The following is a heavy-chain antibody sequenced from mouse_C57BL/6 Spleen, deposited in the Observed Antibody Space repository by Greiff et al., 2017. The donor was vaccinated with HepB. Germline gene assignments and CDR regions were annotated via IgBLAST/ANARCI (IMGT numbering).Heavy chain of an antibody. D-gene: IGHD2-4*01. Sequence: QVQLQQSGAELVKPGASVKLSCKASGYTFTSYWMHWVKQRPGQGLEWIGMIHPNSGSTNYNEKFKSKATLTVDKSSSTAYMQLSSLTSEDSAVYYCARIYYDYERYFDYWGQGTTLTVSS. CDR1: GYTFTSYW. V-gene: IGHV1-64*01. J-gene: IGHJ2*01. CDR2: IHPNSGST. CDR3: ARIYYDYERYFDY.